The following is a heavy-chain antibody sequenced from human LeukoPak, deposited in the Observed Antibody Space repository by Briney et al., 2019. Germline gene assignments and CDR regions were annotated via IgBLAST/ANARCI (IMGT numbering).Heavy chain of an antibody. V-gene: IGHV4-39*01. Sequence: PSETLSLTCTVSGGSISSSSSYYWAWIRQPPGKGLEWIGTMSNSGSTYYNPSLKSRVTISGDTSKNQFSLKLTSVTAADTAVFYCARRSQTTAGRGIDYWGQGTLVTVSS. CDR1: GGSISSSSSYY. CDR2: MSNSGST. D-gene: IGHD6-13*01. CDR3: ARRSQTTAGRGIDY. J-gene: IGHJ4*02.